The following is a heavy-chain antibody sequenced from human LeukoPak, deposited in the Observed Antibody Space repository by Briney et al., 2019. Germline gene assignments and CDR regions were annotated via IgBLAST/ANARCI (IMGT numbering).Heavy chain of an antibody. CDR3: ARVGGHCSSTSCYRGG. Sequence: GGSLRLSCAASGFTFSSYSMNWVRQAPGKGLEWVSSISSSSSYIYYADSVKGRFTISRDNAKNSLYLQMNSLRAEDTAVYYCARVGGHCSSTSCYRGGWGQGTLVTVSS. CDR2: ISSSSSYI. D-gene: IGHD2-2*01. V-gene: IGHV3-21*01. CDR1: GFTFSSYS. J-gene: IGHJ4*02.